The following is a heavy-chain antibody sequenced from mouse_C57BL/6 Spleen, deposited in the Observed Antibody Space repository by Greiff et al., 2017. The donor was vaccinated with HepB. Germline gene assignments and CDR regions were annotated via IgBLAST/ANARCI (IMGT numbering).Heavy chain of an antibody. J-gene: IGHJ4*01. D-gene: IGHD6-1*01. CDR3: ARRLYYAMDY. V-gene: IGHV1-55*01. CDR1: GYTFTSYW. Sequence: QVQLQQPGAELVKPGASVKMSCKASGYTFTSYWITWVKQRPGQGLEWIGDIYPGSGSTNYNEKFKSKATLTADTSSSTAYMQLSSLTSEDSAVYYCARRLYYAMDYWGQGTSVTVSS. CDR2: IYPGSGST.